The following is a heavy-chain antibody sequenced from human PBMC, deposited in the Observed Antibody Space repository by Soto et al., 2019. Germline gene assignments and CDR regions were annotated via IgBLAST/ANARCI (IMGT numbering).Heavy chain of an antibody. CDR2: IYHSGST. CDR3: ARYWGYSSGEGWFDP. Sequence: QVQLQGSGPGLVKPSGTLSLTCAVSGGSISSRNWWRWVRQPPGKGLERIGAIYHSGSTNYNPTLKSRVTITVDKSKNKFSLKLSTVTAADTAMYYCARYWGYSSGEGWFDPWGQGTLVTVSS. CDR1: GGSISSRNW. V-gene: IGHV4-4*02. D-gene: IGHD6-19*01. J-gene: IGHJ5*02.